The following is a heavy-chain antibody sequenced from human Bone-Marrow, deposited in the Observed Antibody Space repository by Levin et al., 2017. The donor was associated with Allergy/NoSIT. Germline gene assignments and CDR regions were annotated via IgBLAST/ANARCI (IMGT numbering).Heavy chain of an antibody. CDR2: IWYDGSNK. CDR3: ARDRSGRPRVRIAVAGYIDY. D-gene: IGHD6-19*01. CDR1: GFTFSSYG. V-gene: IGHV3-33*01. Sequence: GGSLRLSCAASGFTFSSYGMHWVRQAPGKGLEWVAVIWYDGSNKYYADSVKGRFTISRDNSKNTLYLQMNSLRAEDTAVYYCARDRSGRPRVRIAVAGYIDYWGQGTLVTVSS. J-gene: IGHJ4*02.